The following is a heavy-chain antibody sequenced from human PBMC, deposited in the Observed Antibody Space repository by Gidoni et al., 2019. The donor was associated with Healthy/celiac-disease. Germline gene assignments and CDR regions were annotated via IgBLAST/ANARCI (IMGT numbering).Heavy chain of an antibody. Sequence: EVQLVESGGGLVKPGGSLRLSCAASGFTFSSYSMNWVRQAPGKGLEWVSSISSSSSYIYYADSVKGRFTISRDNAKNSLYLQMNSLRAEDTAVYYCARDDYGSGSYYLGYWGQGTLVTVSS. CDR2: ISSSSSYI. D-gene: IGHD3-10*01. V-gene: IGHV3-21*01. J-gene: IGHJ4*02. CDR1: GFTFSSYS. CDR3: ARDDYGSGSYYLGY.